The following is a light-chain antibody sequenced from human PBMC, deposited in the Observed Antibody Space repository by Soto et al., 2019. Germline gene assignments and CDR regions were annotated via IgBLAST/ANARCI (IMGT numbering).Light chain of an antibody. Sequence: GLTRSPGTLSLSIGKRATLSCRASQSVSTRSLAWYQQKPGQAPRLLISGASSRAADIPDRFSGSGSGTYFTLTIYSLEPEDFAGYYCQQYDSSPRTFGQGTKVDIK. CDR2: GAS. J-gene: IGKJ1*01. CDR3: QQYDSSPRT. V-gene: IGKV3-20*01. CDR1: QSVSTRS.